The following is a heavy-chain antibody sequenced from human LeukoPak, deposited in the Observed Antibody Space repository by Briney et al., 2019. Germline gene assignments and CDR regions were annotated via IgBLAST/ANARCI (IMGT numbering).Heavy chain of an antibody. V-gene: IGHV4-30-2*01. J-gene: IGHJ4*02. D-gene: IGHD2-2*01. CDR1: GGSISSGGYY. Sequence: SQTLSLTCTVSGGSISSGGYYWSWIRQPPGKGLEWIGYIYQSGSTYYNSSLKSRVAISIDRSKNQFSLNLNSVTAADTAVYYCARDAGGHCSSISCPPSGSLDYWGQGILVTVSS. CDR2: IYQSGST. CDR3: ARDAGGHCSSISCPPSGSLDY.